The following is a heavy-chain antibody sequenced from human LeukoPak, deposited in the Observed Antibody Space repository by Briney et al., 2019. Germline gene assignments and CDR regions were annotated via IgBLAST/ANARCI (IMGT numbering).Heavy chain of an antibody. CDR3: ARVPITIFGVVTYFDY. CDR2: IYYSGST. D-gene: IGHD3-3*01. V-gene: IGHV4-39*07. Sequence: PSETLSLTCTVSGGSISSSSYYWGWIRQPPGKGLEWIGSIYYSGSTYYNPSLKSRVTISVDTSKNQFSLKLSSVTAADTAVYYCARVPITIFGVVTYFDYWGQGTLVTVSS. CDR1: GGSISSSSYY. J-gene: IGHJ4*02.